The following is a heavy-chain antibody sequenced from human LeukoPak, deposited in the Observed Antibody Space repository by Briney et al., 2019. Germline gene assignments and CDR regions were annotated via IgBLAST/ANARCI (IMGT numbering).Heavy chain of an antibody. CDR3: GRLAHNAWYAVDF. CDR2: ILPDGSKK. CDR1: EFDFSFYW. J-gene: IGHJ4*02. V-gene: IGHV3-7*01. D-gene: IGHD6-13*01. Sequence: GSLRLSCAASEFDFSFYWMTWVRQAPGKGLEWVANILPDGSKKYYLDSVKGRYTISRDNPTNSLYLQINSLRAEDTALCYCGRLAHNAWYAVDFWGQGTLVTVSS.